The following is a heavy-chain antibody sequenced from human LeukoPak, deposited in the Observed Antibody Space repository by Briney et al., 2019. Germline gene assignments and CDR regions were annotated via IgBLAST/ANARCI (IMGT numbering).Heavy chain of an antibody. J-gene: IGHJ4*02. D-gene: IGHD2-2*01. V-gene: IGHV4-59*01. Sequence: SETLSLTCTVSGGSISSYYWSWIRQPPGKGLEWIGYIYYSGSTNYNPSLKSRVTISVDTSKNQFSLKLSSVTAADTAVYYCARDYLLQSRGHYFDYWGQGTLVTVSS. CDR2: IYYSGST. CDR3: ARDYLLQSRGHYFDY. CDR1: GGSISSYY.